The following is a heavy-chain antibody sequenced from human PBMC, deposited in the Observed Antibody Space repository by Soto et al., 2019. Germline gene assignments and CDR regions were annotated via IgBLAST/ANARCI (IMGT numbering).Heavy chain of an antibody. D-gene: IGHD3-10*01. CDR2: IYRAST. CDR3: ATDGSQRPATY. V-gene: IGHV4-59*02. Sequence: QVQLQESGPGLVKPSETLSLTCTVSGGSVSSGYWIWIRQPPGKGLENIGYIYRASTNYNSYLKNRVTILVDPSKIQSSLKLTSVTAADTAVYYCATDGSQRPATYWGQGTLVTVSS. J-gene: IGHJ1*01. CDR1: GGSVSSGY.